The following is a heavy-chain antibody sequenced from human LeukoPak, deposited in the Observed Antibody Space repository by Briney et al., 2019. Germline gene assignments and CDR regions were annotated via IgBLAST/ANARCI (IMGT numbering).Heavy chain of an antibody. J-gene: IGHJ6*03. CDR3: ARRSSSWYRGNFYYYIDV. CDR1: GYSFTSYW. D-gene: IGHD6-13*01. CDR2: IYPGDSDT. Sequence: GESLKISCKGSGYSFTSYWIGWVRQMPGKGLEWMGIIYPGDSDTRYSPSFQGQVTISADRSISTAYLQWNSLKASDTAIYYCARRSSSWYRGNFYYYIDVWGKGTTVTVSS. V-gene: IGHV5-51*01.